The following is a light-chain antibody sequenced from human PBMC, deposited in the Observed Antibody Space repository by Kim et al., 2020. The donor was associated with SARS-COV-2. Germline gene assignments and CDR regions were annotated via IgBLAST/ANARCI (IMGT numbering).Light chain of an antibody. CDR1: QSVSTY. CDR2: DAS. Sequence: EIVLTQSPATLSLSPGERATLSCRASQSVSTYLAWYQQKPGQTPRLLIYDASNRATGIPARFSGSGSGTDFTLTISSLEPEDFAVYYYQQWSNRRSLTFGGGTKVDIK. CDR3: QQWSNRRSLT. J-gene: IGKJ4*01. V-gene: IGKV3-11*01.